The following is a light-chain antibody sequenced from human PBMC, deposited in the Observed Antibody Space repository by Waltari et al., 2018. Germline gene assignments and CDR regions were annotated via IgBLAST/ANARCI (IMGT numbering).Light chain of an antibody. Sequence: AIRITQSPSSLSASTGDRVTITCRASQGISSDVPWYQQKPGKAPKRLIYAASTLQSGVPSRFGGSGSGTDFTLTISCLQSEDFATYYCPQYYSYPYTFGQGTKLEIK. CDR1: QGISSD. CDR3: PQYYSYPYT. V-gene: IGKV1-8*01. CDR2: AAS. J-gene: IGKJ2*01.